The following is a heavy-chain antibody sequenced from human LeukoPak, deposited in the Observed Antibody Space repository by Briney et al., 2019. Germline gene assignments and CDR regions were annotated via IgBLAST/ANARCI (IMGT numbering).Heavy chain of an antibody. CDR3: AREGGSSWYYFDY. V-gene: IGHV3-21*01. CDR2: ISSSSSYI. Sequence: GGSLRLSCAASGFTFSSYSMNWVRQAPGKGLEWVSSISSSSSYIYYADSVKGRFTISRDNAKNSLYLQMSSLRAEDTAVYYCAREGGSSWYYFDYWGLGTLVTVSS. CDR1: GFTFSSYS. D-gene: IGHD6-13*01. J-gene: IGHJ4*02.